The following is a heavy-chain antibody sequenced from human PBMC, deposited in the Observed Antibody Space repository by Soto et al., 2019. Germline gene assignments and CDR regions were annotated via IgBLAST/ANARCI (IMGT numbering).Heavy chain of an antibody. J-gene: IGHJ3*02. CDR3: ARERWELLTDGVAFDI. V-gene: IGHV1-2*04. D-gene: IGHD1-26*01. Sequence: ASVKVSCKASGYTFTGYYMHWVRQAPGQGLEWMGWINPNSGGTNYAQKFQDWVTMTRDTSISTAYMELSRLRSDDTAVYYCARERWELLTDGVAFDIWGQGTMVTVSS. CDR2: INPNSGGT. CDR1: GYTFTGYY.